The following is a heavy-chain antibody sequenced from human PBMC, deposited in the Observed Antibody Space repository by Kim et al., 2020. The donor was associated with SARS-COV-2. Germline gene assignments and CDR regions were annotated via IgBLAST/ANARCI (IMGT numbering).Heavy chain of an antibody. D-gene: IGHD6-13*01. CDR2: IIPIFGTA. V-gene: IGHV1-69*13. J-gene: IGHJ5*02. CDR3: ARGGVAAVRSWFDP. Sequence: SVKVSCKASGGTFSSYAISWVRQAPGQGLEWMGGIIPIFGTANYAQKFQGRVTITADESTSTAYMELSSLRSEDTAVYYCARGGVAAVRSWFDPWGQGTLVTVSS. CDR1: GGTFSSYA.